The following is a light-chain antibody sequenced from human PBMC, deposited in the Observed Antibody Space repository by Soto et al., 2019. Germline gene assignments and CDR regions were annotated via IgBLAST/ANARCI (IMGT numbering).Light chain of an antibody. CDR3: QQYNSYT. J-gene: IGKJ2*01. CDR2: KAS. Sequence: DLQMTQSPSTLSASVGDRVTITCRASQSVNSWLAWYQQKPGKVPKLLIYKASSLESGVPSRFSGSGSGTEFTLTISSLQPDDFATYYCQQYNSYTFGQGTKLEI. V-gene: IGKV1-5*03. CDR1: QSVNSW.